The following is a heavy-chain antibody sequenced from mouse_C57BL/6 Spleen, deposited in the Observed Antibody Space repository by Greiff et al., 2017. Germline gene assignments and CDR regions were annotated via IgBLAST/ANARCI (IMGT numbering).Heavy chain of an antibody. CDR2: IDPSDSYT. Sequence: VQLQQSGAELVMPGASVKLSCKASGYTFTSYWMHWVKQRPGQGLEWIGEIDPSDSYTNYNQKFKGKSTLTVDKSSSTAYMQLSSLTSEDSAVYDCARGLVADDMDYWGQGTSVTVSS. CDR1: GYTFTSYW. J-gene: IGHJ4*01. CDR3: ARGLVADDMDY. D-gene: IGHD1-1*01. V-gene: IGHV1-69*01.